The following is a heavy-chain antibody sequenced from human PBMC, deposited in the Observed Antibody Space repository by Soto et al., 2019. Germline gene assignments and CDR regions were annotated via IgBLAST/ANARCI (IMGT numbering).Heavy chain of an antibody. CDR1: GYTFKSFG. CDR3: ARDNWNYVRYNWFDP. V-gene: IGHV1-18*01. D-gene: IGHD1-7*01. J-gene: IGHJ5*02. CDR2: ISAYSGNT. Sequence: QVQLVQSGAEVKKPGASVKVTCTASGYTFKSFGVSWVRQAPGQGLEWMGWISAYSGNTNYEQKFQSRITLTTDTSTSTAYMELRSLRSDDTAIYYCARDNWNYVRYNWFDPWGQGSLVSVSS.